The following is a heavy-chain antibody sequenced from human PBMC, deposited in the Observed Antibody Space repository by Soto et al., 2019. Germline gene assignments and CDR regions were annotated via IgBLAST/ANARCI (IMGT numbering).Heavy chain of an antibody. V-gene: IGHV3-23*01. J-gene: IGHJ5*02. Sequence: GGSLRLSCVASGFTFSKHALAWVRQAPGKGLEWVSAISGSGASTYDSDSVKGRFVISRDNSDNTLYLQMNSLKAEDTAVYYWAKTHGVLTIIGAFDPWGQGTPVTVS. CDR1: GFTFSKHA. CDR2: ISGSGAST. CDR3: AKTHGVLTIIGAFDP. D-gene: IGHD2-15*01.